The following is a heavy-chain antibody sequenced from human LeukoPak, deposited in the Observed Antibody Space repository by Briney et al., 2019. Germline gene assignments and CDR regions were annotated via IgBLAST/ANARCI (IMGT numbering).Heavy chain of an antibody. V-gene: IGHV4-59*01. Sequence: SETLSLTCTGPAVSISSYHWSWIRQPPGKGLEWIGYMYYRGTIKYNPSLKSRVTISIDTSNNQFSLKLNSVTAADTAIYYCARGASGDFPDSWGQGVLVTVSS. CDR3: ARGASGDFPDS. J-gene: IGHJ4*02. CDR1: AVSISSYH. D-gene: IGHD3-3*01. CDR2: MYYRGTI.